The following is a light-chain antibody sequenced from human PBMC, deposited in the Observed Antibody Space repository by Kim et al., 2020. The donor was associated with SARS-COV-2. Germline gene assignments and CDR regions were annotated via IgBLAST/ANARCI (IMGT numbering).Light chain of an antibody. Sequence: DIVMTQSPDSLAVSLGERATINCKSSQSVLSSSNNKNYLAWYQQKPGQPPKLLIYWASTRESGVPDRFSGSGSGTDFTLTLSSRQAEDMAVYYCQQDFSTPKTFGQRTKLEI. CDR1: QSVLSSSNNKNY. CDR2: WAS. V-gene: IGKV4-1*01. J-gene: IGKJ2*01. CDR3: QQDFSTPKT.